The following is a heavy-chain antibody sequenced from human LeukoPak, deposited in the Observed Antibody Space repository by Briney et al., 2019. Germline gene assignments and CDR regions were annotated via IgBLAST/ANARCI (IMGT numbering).Heavy chain of an antibody. D-gene: IGHD1-26*01. Sequence: PSETLSLTCTVSGGSISSYYWSWIRQPPGKGVEWIGYIYYSGSTNYNPSLKSRVTISVDTSKNQFSLKLGSVTAADTAVYYCARGMTRPTDYMDVWGKGTTVTVSS. V-gene: IGHV4-59*01. CDR3: ARGMTRPTDYMDV. CDR1: GGSISSYY. J-gene: IGHJ6*03. CDR2: IYYSGST.